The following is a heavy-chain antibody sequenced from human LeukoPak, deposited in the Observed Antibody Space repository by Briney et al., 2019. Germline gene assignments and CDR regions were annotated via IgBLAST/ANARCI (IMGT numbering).Heavy chain of an antibody. CDR1: GGSISSSSYY. CDR3: ARMVQYSSSWFDY. J-gene: IGHJ4*02. Sequence: PSETLSLTCTVSGGSISSSSYYWGWIRQPPGKGLEWVGSIYYSGSTYYNPSLKSRVTISVDTSKNQFSLKLSSVTAADTAVYYCARMVQYSSSWFDYWGQGTLVTVSS. D-gene: IGHD6-13*01. CDR2: IYYSGST. V-gene: IGHV4-39*01.